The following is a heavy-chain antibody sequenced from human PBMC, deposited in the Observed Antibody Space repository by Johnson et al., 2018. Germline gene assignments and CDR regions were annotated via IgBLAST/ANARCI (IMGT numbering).Heavy chain of an antibody. D-gene: IGHD3-22*01. Sequence: QVQLQQSGPGLVKPSQTLSLTCAISGDSVSSNTTAWNWIRQSQSRGLEWMGRTYYTSKWYNDYAEAVKRRITINTDTSTNQFSLHLNSVTPDDTAVYYCAIGVTLIIVVGGSYDFWGQGTTVTVSS. V-gene: IGHV6-1*01. CDR3: AIGVTLIIVVGGSYDF. CDR2: TYYTSKWYN. J-gene: IGHJ3*01. CDR1: GDSVSSNTTA.